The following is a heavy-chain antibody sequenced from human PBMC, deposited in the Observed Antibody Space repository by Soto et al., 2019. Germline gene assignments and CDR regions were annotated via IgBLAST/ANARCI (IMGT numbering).Heavy chain of an antibody. D-gene: IGHD2-2*01. Sequence: GASVKVSCKASGYTFTGYYMHWVRQAPGQGLEWMGWINPNSGGTNYAQKFQGWVTMTRDTSISTAYMELSRLRSDDTAVYYCARDVVVPAAMGNTTYYYYYGMDVWGQGTTVTVS. V-gene: IGHV1-2*04. J-gene: IGHJ6*02. CDR3: ARDVVVPAAMGNTTYYYYYGMDV. CDR1: GYTFTGYY. CDR2: INPNSGGT.